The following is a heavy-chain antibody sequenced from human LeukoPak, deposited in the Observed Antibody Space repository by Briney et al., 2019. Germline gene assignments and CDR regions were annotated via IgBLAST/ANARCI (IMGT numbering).Heavy chain of an antibody. V-gene: IGHV4-38-2*01. J-gene: IGHJ4*02. CDR1: GYSFSSGYY. D-gene: IGHD2-2*01. CDR3: AGRLGYCRSTRCHGLGSDF. Sequence: SETLSLTCAVSGYSFSSGYYWGWLRPPPGKGLEWTGRMHHSGSTYYNPSLKSRVTISVDTSKNQLSLQLSTVSAADTAVYYCAGRLGYCRSTRCHGLGSDFWGQGTLVTVSS. CDR2: MHHSGST.